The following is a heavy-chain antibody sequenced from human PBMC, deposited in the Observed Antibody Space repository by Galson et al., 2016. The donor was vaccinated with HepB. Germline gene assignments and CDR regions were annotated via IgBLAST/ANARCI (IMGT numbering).Heavy chain of an antibody. J-gene: IGHJ6*03. CDR1: GFTFSNNG. V-gene: IGHV3-33*01. CDR2: IWYDGSNK. Sequence: SLRLSCAASGFTFSNNGMHWVRQAPGKGLEWVAVIWYDGSNKYNADSVKGRFTISRDNSKNTLYLQMNRLRAEDTAVYYCARDGYVWGSYRPSRYYHYYMDVWGKGTTVTVSS. D-gene: IGHD3-16*02. CDR3: ARDGYVWGSYRPSRYYHYYMDV.